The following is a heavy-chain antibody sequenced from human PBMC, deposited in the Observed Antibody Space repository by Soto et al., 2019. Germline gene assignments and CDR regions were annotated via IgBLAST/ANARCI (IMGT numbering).Heavy chain of an antibody. CDR3: TTDVPDYGGNSGAGY. CDR1: GGSISSSNW. J-gene: IGHJ4*02. Sequence: PSETLSLTCAVSGGSISSSNWWSWVRQPPGKGLEWIGEIYHSGSTNYNPSLKSRVTISVDKSKNQFSLKLSSVTAADTAVYYCTTDVPDYGGNSGAGYWGQGTMVTVSS. CDR2: IYHSGST. D-gene: IGHD4-17*01. V-gene: IGHV4-4*02.